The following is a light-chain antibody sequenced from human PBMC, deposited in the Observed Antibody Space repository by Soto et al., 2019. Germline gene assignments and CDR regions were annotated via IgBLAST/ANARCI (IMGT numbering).Light chain of an antibody. J-gene: IGLJ1*01. V-gene: IGLV2-14*03. CDR1: SSDVGGYNF. CDR2: GNT. CDR3: QSYDSTLSARYV. Sequence: QSVLTQPASVSGSPGQSITISCTGTSSDVGGYNFVSWYLQHPGKAPKLLIFGNTNRPSGVPDRFSGSKSGTSASLAITGLQAEDEGDYYCQSYDSTLSARYVFGTGTKLTVL.